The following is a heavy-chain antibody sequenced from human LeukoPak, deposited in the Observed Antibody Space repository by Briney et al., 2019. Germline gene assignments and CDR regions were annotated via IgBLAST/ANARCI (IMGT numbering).Heavy chain of an antibody. V-gene: IGHV3-74*01. CDR2: VKGDGRTT. D-gene: IGHD5-18*01. J-gene: IGHJ4*02. CDR3: ATGHSYGYDY. CDR1: GLTFSDFW. Sequence: GGSLRLSCAASGLTFSDFWMHWVRQAPGEGLVWVSLVKGDGRTTIYADSVKGRFTISRDNAKNTLYLQMNSLRADDSGVYYCATGHSYGYDYWGQGALVTVSS.